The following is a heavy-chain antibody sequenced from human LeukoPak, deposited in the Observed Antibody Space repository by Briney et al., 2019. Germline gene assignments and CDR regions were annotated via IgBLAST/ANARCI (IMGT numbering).Heavy chain of an antibody. J-gene: IGHJ4*02. CDR2: ISGGGGST. CDR3: AKDRRITAPLFDY. Sequence: GSLRLSCAASGFTFTNYAMSWVRQAPGKGLEWVSTISGGGGSTFYADSVKGRFTISRDNSKNTLSLQMNSLRAEDTAVYYCAKDRRITAPLFDYWGQGTLVTVSS. V-gene: IGHV3-23*01. CDR1: GFTFTNYA. D-gene: IGHD1-20*01.